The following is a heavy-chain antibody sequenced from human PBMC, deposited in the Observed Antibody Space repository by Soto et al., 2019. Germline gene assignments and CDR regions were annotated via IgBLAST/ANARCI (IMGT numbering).Heavy chain of an antibody. CDR2: VSAYNRNT. CDR3: ARERRWEPLLY. Sequence: QFQLVQSGPEVKKPGASVKVSCNGSGYTFSNYCVTWVRQAPGQGLERLGWVSAYNRNTDYAQKFEDRATMTIDTSTNTAYLELRGLTPDDTAVYYCARERRWEPLLYWGQGTL. J-gene: IGHJ4*02. D-gene: IGHD1-26*01. CDR1: GYTFSNYC. V-gene: IGHV1-18*01.